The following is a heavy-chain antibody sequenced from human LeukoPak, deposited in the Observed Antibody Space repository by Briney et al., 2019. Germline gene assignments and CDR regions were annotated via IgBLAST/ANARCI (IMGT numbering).Heavy chain of an antibody. D-gene: IGHD3-3*01. CDR2: IGAYSGNT. Sequence: GASVKVSCKASGYSFSSYAFSWVRQAPGQGLEWMGWIGAYSGNTNYAQNLQGRVTMTTDTSTSTAYMELRSLRSDDTAVYYCARAPDDYDFWSGPFDYWGRGTLVTVSS. V-gene: IGHV1-18*01. J-gene: IGHJ4*02. CDR1: GYSFSSYA. CDR3: ARAPDDYDFWSGPFDY.